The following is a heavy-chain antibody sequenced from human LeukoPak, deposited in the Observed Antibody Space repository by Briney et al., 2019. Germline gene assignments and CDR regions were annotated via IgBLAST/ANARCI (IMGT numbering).Heavy chain of an antibody. CDR2: IYSGGGT. Sequence: GGSLRLSCAASGFGVSNNYMSWVRQAPGKGLEWVSVIYSGGGTYYADSVKGRFTISRDNSKNMLYLQMNSLSAEDTAVYYCARDPGGYYYDSSGYRFDYWGQGTLVTVSS. J-gene: IGHJ4*02. CDR1: GFGVSNNY. CDR3: ARDPGGYYYDSSGYRFDY. V-gene: IGHV3-53*01. D-gene: IGHD3-22*01.